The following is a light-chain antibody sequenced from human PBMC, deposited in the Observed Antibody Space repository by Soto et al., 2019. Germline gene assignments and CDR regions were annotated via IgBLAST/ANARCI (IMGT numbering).Light chain of an antibody. CDR2: DVS. Sequence: DIQMTQSPSSLSASVGDRVTITCRASQSISRYLNWHQQKPGKAPKLLIYDVSALKRGVPPRFSGSGSGTEFTLTISSLQPDDFATYYCQQYDSFSVTFGQGGKVDI. CDR3: QQYDSFSVT. CDR1: QSISRY. V-gene: IGKV1-5*01. J-gene: IGKJ1*01.